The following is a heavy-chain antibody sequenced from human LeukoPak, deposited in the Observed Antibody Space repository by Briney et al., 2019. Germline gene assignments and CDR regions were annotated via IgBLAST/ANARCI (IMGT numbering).Heavy chain of an antibody. CDR1: GFTFSNYG. Sequence: GGSLRLSCAAFGFTFSNYGMKWVRQAPGKGLGGFSFISGSSSPIYDAASVKGRFTVSRDNAKNALYLQMNSLRDEDTAVYYCARKYYGSGSYYMDVWGKGTTVTVSS. V-gene: IGHV3-48*02. D-gene: IGHD3-10*01. CDR3: ARKYYGSGSYYMDV. J-gene: IGHJ6*03. CDR2: ISGSSSPI.